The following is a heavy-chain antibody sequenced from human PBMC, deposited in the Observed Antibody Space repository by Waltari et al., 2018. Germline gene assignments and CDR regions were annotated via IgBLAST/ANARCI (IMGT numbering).Heavy chain of an antibody. CDR3: ATAAAAYDY. CDR1: GGSISSSSYY. V-gene: IGHV4-39*01. CDR2: ICYSGST. Sequence: QLQLQESGPGLVKPSETLSLTCTVSGGSISSSSYYWGWIRQPPGKGLEGIGSICYSGSTYDTPALKSRVSISVDTSRIQLSLMLGSVTGAVTDVYDCATAAAAYDYWGQGTLVTVSS. J-gene: IGHJ4*02. D-gene: IGHD6-13*01.